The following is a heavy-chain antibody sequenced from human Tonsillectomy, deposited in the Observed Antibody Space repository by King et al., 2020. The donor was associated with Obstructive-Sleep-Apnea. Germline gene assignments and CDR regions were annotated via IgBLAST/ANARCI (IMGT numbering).Heavy chain of an antibody. CDR3: ARQSYCSGGSCYPIDY. CDR2: IDPSDSYT. V-gene: IGHV5-10-1*01. Sequence: QLVQSGAEVKKPGASLRISCKGSGYSFTTYWISWVRQMPEKGLEWMGRIDPSDSYTNYSPSFQGHVTISADKSISTAYLQWSSLKASDTAIYYCARQSYCSGGSCYPIDYWGQGTLVTVSS. D-gene: IGHD2-15*01. J-gene: IGHJ4*02. CDR1: GYSFTTYW.